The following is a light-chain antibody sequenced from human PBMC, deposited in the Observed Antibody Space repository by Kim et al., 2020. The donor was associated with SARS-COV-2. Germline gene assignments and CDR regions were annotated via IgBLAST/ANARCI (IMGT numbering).Light chain of an antibody. CDR3: AAWDDSLNGAV. CDR2: SNN. J-gene: IGLJ7*01. Sequence: GQRDTISCSGSSSNIGSNTVTWYQQLPGTAPKLLIYSNNQRPSGVPDRFSGSKSGTSASLAISGLQSEDEADYYCAAWDDSLNGAVFGGGTQLTVL. CDR1: SSNIGSNT. V-gene: IGLV1-44*01.